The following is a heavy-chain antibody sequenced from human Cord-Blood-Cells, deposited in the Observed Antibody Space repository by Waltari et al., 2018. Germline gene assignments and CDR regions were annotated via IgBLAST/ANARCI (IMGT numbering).Heavy chain of an antibody. CDR3: AKEALTDCSSTSCYSPFDY. D-gene: IGHD2-2*01. V-gene: IGHV3-9*01. J-gene: IGHJ4*02. Sequence: EVQLVEAGGGLVQPGRSLRLSCAAFGFTFDDYAMHWVRQAPGTGLEWVSGISWNSGSIGYADSVKGRFTISRDNAKNSMYLQMNSLRAEDTALYYCAKEALTDCSSTSCYSPFDYWGQGTLVTVSS. CDR1: GFTFDDYA. CDR2: ISWNSGSI.